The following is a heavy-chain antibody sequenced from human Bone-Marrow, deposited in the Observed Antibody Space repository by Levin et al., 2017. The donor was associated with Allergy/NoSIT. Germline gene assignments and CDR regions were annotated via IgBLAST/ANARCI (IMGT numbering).Heavy chain of an antibody. CDR2: FYFSGSA. Sequence: SQTLSLTCAVSGGSIDSIVSQTHYGGWVRQFPGRGLEWIGSFYFSGSAYYNPSLKSRVTLSVDKSKRQLSLNLASLTAADTAVYYCVRGEYEVRRSWCFDIWGQGAMVTVSP. CDR1: GGSIDSIVSQTHY. CDR3: VRGEYEVRRSWCFDI. V-gene: IGHV4-39*01. D-gene: IGHD6-13*01. J-gene: IGHJ3*02.